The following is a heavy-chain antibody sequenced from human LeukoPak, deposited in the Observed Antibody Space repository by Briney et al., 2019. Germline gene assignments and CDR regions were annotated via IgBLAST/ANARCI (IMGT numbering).Heavy chain of an antibody. CDR1: GYTFTSYA. J-gene: IGHJ3*02. CDR2: INTNTGNP. Sequence: GASVKVSCKASGYTFTSYAMNWVRQAPGQGLEWMGWINTNTGNPTYAQGFTGRFVFSLDTSVSTAYLQISSLKAEDTAVYYCAREFRPFYYDSSGYYQSPDASDIWGQGTMVTVSS. D-gene: IGHD3-22*01. V-gene: IGHV7-4-1*02. CDR3: AREFRPFYYDSSGYYQSPDASDI.